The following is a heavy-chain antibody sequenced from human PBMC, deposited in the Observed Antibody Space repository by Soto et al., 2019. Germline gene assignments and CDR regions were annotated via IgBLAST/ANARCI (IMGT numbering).Heavy chain of an antibody. CDR3: ARGSRSTVMPMAHLDY. CDR2: IHQGGTT. CDR1: GGSLSGYC. J-gene: IGHJ4*02. Sequence: PSETLSLTCDGGSLSGYCWSWIRQSPGVGLEWIGEIHQGGTTNYNPSLKSRVTISVDVSKNQFFLKLNSVTAADTAMYYCARGSRSTVMPMAHLDYWAQGTLVTGSS. V-gene: IGHV4-34*01. D-gene: IGHD4-4*01.